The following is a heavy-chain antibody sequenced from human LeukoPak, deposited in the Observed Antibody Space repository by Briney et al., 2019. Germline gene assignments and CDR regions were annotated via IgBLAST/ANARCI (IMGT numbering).Heavy chain of an antibody. CDR2: IYYSGST. Sequence: SETLSLTCTVSGASVSSGGYYWSWIRQPPGKGLEWIGYIYYSGSTNYNPSLKSRVTISVDTSKNQFSLKLSSVTAADTAVYYCARQDYDIRYWFDPWGQGTLVTVSS. CDR1: GASVSSGGYY. J-gene: IGHJ5*02. CDR3: ARQDYDIRYWFDP. D-gene: IGHD3-9*01. V-gene: IGHV4-61*08.